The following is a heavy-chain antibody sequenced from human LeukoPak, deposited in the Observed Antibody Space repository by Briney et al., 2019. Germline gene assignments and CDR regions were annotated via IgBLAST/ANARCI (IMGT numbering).Heavy chain of an antibody. V-gene: IGHV3-7*01. CDR2: IKQDGSEK. Sequence: GRSLRLSCAASGFTFGSYWMSWVRPAPGRGLEWVANIKQDGSEKYYVDSVKGRFTISRDNAKNSLYLQMNSLRAEDTAVYYCARDEYSYGLYYFDYWGQGTLVTVSS. D-gene: IGHD5-18*01. J-gene: IGHJ4*02. CDR1: GFTFGSYW. CDR3: ARDEYSYGLYYFDY.